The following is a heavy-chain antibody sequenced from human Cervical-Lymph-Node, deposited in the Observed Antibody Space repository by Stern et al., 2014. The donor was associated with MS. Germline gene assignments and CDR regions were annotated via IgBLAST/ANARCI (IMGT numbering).Heavy chain of an antibody. D-gene: IGHD5-12*01. CDR1: GFIFSSYA. Sequence: VQLVQSGGGVVQPGRSLRLSCAASGFIFSSYAMHWVRQAPGKGLEWVAVISYDGSNKSYRDSVKGRFIISRDNSKSTLYLQMNSLRDEDTAVYYCASPPFVVATKEYFQFWGQGTLVTVSS. V-gene: IGHV3-30-3*01. J-gene: IGHJ1*01. CDR3: ASPPFVVATKEYFQF. CDR2: ISYDGSNK.